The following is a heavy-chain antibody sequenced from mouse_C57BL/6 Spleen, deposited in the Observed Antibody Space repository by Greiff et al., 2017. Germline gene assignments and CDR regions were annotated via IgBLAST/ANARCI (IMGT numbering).Heavy chain of an antibody. CDR1: GYTFTSYW. Sequence: VQLQQPGAELVRPGSSVKLSCKASGYTFTSYWMDWVKQRPGQGLEWIGNIYPSDSETHYNQKFKDKATLTVDKSSSTAYMQLSSLTSEDSAVYYCARRANWEGGYFDVWGTGTTVTVSS. CDR2: IYPSDSET. V-gene: IGHV1-61*01. CDR3: ARRANWEGGYFDV. D-gene: IGHD4-1*01. J-gene: IGHJ1*03.